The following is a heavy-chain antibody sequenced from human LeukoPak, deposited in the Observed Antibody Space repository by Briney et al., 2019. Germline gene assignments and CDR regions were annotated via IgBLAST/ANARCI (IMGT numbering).Heavy chain of an antibody. J-gene: IGHJ3*02. CDR1: GYSFTSYW. CDR2: IYPDDSDT. Sequence: GESLKISCKGSGYSFTSYWIGWVRQMPGKGLEWMGIIYPDDSDTRYSPSFQGQVTMSADKSIRTAYLQWSSLKASDTAMYYCARVNEYQLLYGVGAFDIWGQGTMVTVSS. V-gene: IGHV5-51*01. D-gene: IGHD2-2*02. CDR3: ARVNEYQLLYGVGAFDI.